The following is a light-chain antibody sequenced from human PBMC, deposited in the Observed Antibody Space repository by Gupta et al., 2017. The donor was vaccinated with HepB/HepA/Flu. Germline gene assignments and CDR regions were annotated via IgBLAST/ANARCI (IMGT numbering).Light chain of an antibody. CDR2: DAT. CDR3: HQRINWPVT. CDR1: QSVRGY. V-gene: IGKV3-11*01. Sequence: ETVLTQSPATLSLSPGERATLSCRASQSVRGYLAWYQQKPGQAPRLLIFDATNRAAGIPARFSGSWSGTDFTLTISSLEPEDFAVYYCHQRINWPVTFGGGTKVEIK. J-gene: IGKJ4*01.